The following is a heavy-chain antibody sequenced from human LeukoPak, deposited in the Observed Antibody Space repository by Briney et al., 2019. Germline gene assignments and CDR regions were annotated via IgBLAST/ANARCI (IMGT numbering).Heavy chain of an antibody. D-gene: IGHD3-9*01. CDR1: GYSISSGYY. J-gene: IGHJ4*02. CDR2: IYHSGST. V-gene: IGHV4-38-2*01. Sequence: SETLSLTCAVSGYSISSGYYWGWIRQPPGKGLEWIGSIYHSGSTYYNPSLKSRVTISVDTSKNQFSLKLSSVTAADTAVYYCASYSYDILTGYPRYYFDYWGQGTLLTVSS. CDR3: ASYSYDILTGYPRYYFDY.